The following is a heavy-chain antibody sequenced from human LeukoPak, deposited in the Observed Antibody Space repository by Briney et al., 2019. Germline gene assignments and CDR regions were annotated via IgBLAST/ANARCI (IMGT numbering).Heavy chain of an antibody. D-gene: IGHD1-1*01. CDR1: GFTFSNFA. CDR3: AKVPVPSTTAEPAYYYYMDV. CDR2: LSGSGGST. Sequence: GGSLRLFCTASGFTFSNFAMTWVRQAPGKGLEWVSALSGSGGSTYYADSVKGRFTISRDNSKNTLYLQMNSLRAGDTAVYYCAKVPVPSTTAEPAYYYYMDVWGEGTTVTVSS. V-gene: IGHV3-23*01. J-gene: IGHJ6*03.